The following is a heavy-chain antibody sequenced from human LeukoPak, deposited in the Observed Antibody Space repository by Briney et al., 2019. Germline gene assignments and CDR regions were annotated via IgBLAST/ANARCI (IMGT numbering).Heavy chain of an antibody. J-gene: IGHJ5*02. D-gene: IGHD3-3*01. CDR2: ISSSSSYI. CDR1: GFKFSNYS. V-gene: IGHV3-21*01. CDR3: TRYDSSRFDP. Sequence: SGGSLRLSCAASGFKFSNYSMNWVRQAPGKGLEWVSSISSSSSYIYYADSVKGRFTISRDNAKNSLYLQMNSLRAEDTAVYHCTRYDSSRFDPWGQGTLVIVSA.